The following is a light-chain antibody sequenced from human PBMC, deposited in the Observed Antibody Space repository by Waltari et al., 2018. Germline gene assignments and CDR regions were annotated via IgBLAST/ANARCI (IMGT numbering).Light chain of an antibody. Sequence: EIVLTQSPDTLSLSPGDRATLSCRAGQSVSRTLAWYQQKPGQAPRLLIYDASSRATGVPDRFSGSGSGTDFSLTISRREPEDFAVYYCQKYGTLPATFGQGTKAEIK. CDR2: DAS. CDR1: QSVSRT. J-gene: IGKJ1*01. CDR3: QKYGTLPAT. V-gene: IGKV3-20*01.